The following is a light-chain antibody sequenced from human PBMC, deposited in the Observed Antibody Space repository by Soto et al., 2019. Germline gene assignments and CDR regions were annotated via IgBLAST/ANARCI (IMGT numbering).Light chain of an antibody. Sequence: EIVMTQSPATLSVSPGERATLSCRASQSFSSNLAWYQQKPGQAPRLLIYGASIRATGIPARFSGSGSGTEFTLTISTLQSEDFAIYYCQHYNNWPPWTFGQGTKVDIK. CDR1: QSFSSN. CDR2: GAS. CDR3: QHYNNWPPWT. J-gene: IGKJ1*01. V-gene: IGKV3-15*01.